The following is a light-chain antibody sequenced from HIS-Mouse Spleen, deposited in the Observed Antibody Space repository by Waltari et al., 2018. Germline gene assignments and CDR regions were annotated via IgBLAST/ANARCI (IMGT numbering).Light chain of an antibody. V-gene: IGLV2-23*03. CDR1: SSDVWSYNL. CDR3: CSYAGSSTFVV. CDR2: EGS. J-gene: IGLJ2*01. Sequence: QSALTQPASVSGSPGQSITISCTGTSSDVWSYNLVPWYQQHPGKAPKLMIYEGSKRPSGVSNRFSGSKSGNTASLTISGLQAEDEADYYCCSYAGSSTFVVFGGGTKLTVL.